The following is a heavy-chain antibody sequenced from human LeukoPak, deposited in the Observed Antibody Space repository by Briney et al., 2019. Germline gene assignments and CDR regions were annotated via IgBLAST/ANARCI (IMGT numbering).Heavy chain of an antibody. CDR1: GGTFSSYA. D-gene: IGHD3-3*01. Sequence: SVKVSCKASGGTFSSYAISWVRQAPGQGLEWMGGIIPIFGTANYAQKFQGRVTITADESTSTAYMELSSLRSEDTAVYYRARAGFGVVIEFDYWGQGTLVTVSS. V-gene: IGHV1-69*13. CDR2: IIPIFGTA. J-gene: IGHJ4*02. CDR3: ARAGFGVVIEFDY.